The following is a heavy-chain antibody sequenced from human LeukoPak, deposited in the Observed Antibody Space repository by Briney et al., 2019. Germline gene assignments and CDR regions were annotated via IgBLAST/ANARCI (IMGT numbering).Heavy chain of an antibody. V-gene: IGHV3-48*01. CDR3: RKVLPCEYIYRFDR. D-gene: IGHD5-18*01. Sequence: GGSLRLSCAASGFTFSTYSMNWVRQAPGKGLEWVSYISSSTSTIYYADSVKGRFTISRDNAKNSLYLQMNSLSAEDTAGYYCRKVLPCEYIYRFDRWGQGTLVTVSS. J-gene: IGHJ5*02. CDR2: ISSSTSTI. CDR1: GFTFSTYS.